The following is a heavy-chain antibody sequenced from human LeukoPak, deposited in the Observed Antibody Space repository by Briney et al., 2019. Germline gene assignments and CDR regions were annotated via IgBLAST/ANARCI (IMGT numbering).Heavy chain of an antibody. D-gene: IGHD1-26*01. J-gene: IGHJ4*02. CDR2: INHSGST. Sequence: PSETLSLTCAVYGGSFSGYYWSWIRQPPGKGLEWIGEINHSGSTNYNPSLKSRVTISVDTSKNQFSLKLSSVTAADAAVYYCARGVVGATDYFDYWGQGTLVTVSS. CDR3: ARGVVGATDYFDY. V-gene: IGHV4-34*01. CDR1: GGSFSGYY.